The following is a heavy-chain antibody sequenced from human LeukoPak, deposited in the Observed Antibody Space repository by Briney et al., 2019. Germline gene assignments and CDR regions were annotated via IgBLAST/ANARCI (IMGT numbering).Heavy chain of an antibody. CDR1: GFTFSSYA. CDR3: ASYYDETFEPGYFDY. CDR2: ISGSGGST. Sequence: GGSLRLSCAASGFTFSSYAMSWVRQAPGKGLEWVSAISGSGGSTYYADSVKGRFTISRDNSKNTLYLQMNSLRAEDTAVYYCASYYDETFEPGYFDYWGQGTLVTVSS. V-gene: IGHV3-23*01. D-gene: IGHD3-22*01. J-gene: IGHJ4*02.